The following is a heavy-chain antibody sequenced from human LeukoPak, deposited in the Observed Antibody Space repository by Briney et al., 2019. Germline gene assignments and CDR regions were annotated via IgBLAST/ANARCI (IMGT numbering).Heavy chain of an antibody. V-gene: IGHV3-33*06. J-gene: IGHJ4*02. CDR3: AKRNFREAAAGLFDY. CDR1: GFTFSSYG. CDR2: IWYDGSNK. D-gene: IGHD6-13*01. Sequence: PGGSLRLSCAASGFTFSSYGMHWVRQAPGKGLEWVAVIWYDGSNKYYADSVKGRFTISRDNSKNTLYLQMNSLRAEDTAVYYCAKRNFREAAAGLFDYWGQGTLVTVSS.